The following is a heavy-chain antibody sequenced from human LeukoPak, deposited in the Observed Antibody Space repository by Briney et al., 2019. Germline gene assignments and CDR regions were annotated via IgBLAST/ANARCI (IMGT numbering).Heavy chain of an antibody. CDR2: IYYSGST. Sequence: KPSETLSLTRTVSGGSISSYYWSWIRQPPGKGLEWIGYIYYSGSTNYNPSLKSRVTISVDPSKNQFSLKLSSVTAADTAVYYCARSGLWGYFDYWGQGTLVSVSS. D-gene: IGHD5-18*01. CDR3: ARSGLWGYFDY. V-gene: IGHV4-59*01. J-gene: IGHJ4*02. CDR1: GGSISSYY.